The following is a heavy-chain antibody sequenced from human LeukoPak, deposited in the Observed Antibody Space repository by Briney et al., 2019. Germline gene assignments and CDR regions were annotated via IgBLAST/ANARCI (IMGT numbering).Heavy chain of an antibody. Sequence: PSETLSLTCAVYGGSFSGYYWSWIRQPPGKGLEWIGEIKHSGSTNYNPSLKSRVTISVDTSKNQFSLKLSSVTAADTAVYYCARGLYGSGSYYNLYFDYWGQGTLVTVSS. CDR3: ARGLYGSGSYYNLYFDY. J-gene: IGHJ4*02. CDR1: GGSFSGYY. D-gene: IGHD3-10*01. V-gene: IGHV4-34*01. CDR2: IKHSGST.